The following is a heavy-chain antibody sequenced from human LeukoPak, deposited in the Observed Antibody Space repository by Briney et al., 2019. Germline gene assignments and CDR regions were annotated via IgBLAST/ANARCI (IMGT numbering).Heavy chain of an antibody. CDR1: ELTFSAYW. J-gene: IGHJ4*02. D-gene: IGHD3-10*01. CDR3: ARDGHSSGTFDF. Sequence: GGSLRLSCAASELTFSAYWMNWVRQAPGKGLQWVGNIRQDGGQTYYSDSVKGRFTISRDNAKGSLYLQMNSLRPDDTAVYYCARDGHSSGTFDFWGQGTLVTVSS. V-gene: IGHV3-7*01. CDR2: IRQDGGQT.